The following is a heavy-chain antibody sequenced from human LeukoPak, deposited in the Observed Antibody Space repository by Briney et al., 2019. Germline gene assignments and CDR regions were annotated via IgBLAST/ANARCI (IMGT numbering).Heavy chain of an antibody. J-gene: IGHJ4*02. CDR3: ATKGDSSGYYGYFDY. V-gene: IGHV3-23*01. Sequence: GGSLRLSCVASGFTFSSYAMIWVRQAPGKGLEWVSTISGSGGTTDYADSMKGRFTISRDNSKNTLYLQMNSLRGEDTAVYYCATKGDSSGYYGYFDYWGQGTLVTVSS. D-gene: IGHD3-22*01. CDR2: ISGSGGTT. CDR1: GFTFSSYA.